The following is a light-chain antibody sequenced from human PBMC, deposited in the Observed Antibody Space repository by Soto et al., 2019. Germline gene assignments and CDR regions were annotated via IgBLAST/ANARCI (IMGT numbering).Light chain of an antibody. CDR1: SSDVGGSNG. V-gene: IGLV2-18*02. J-gene: IGLJ1*01. CDR3: SSYTSSSTYV. Sequence: ALTQPPSVSGSPGQSVAISCTGTSSDVGGSNGVSWYQQPPGTAPKLMIYDVSNRPSGVPDRFSGSKSGNMASLTISGLQAEDEGDYYCSSYTSSSTYVFGTGTKVTVL. CDR2: DVS.